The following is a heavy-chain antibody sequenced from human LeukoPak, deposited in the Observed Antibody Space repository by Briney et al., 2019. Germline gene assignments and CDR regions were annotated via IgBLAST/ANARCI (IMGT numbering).Heavy chain of an antibody. D-gene: IGHD3-3*01. Sequence: PGGSLRLSCAASGFTFSNYAMSWVRQAPGKGLEWVAFIRYDGSNKYYADSVKGRFTISRDNSKNTLYLQMNSLRAEDTAVYYCAKEYDFWSGYLDYWGQGTLVTVSS. CDR2: IRYDGSNK. J-gene: IGHJ4*02. CDR1: GFTFSNYA. CDR3: AKEYDFWSGYLDY. V-gene: IGHV3-30*02.